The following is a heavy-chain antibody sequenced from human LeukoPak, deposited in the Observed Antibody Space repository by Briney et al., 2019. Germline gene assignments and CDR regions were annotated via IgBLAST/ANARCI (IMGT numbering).Heavy chain of an antibody. V-gene: IGHV4-38-2*02. CDR1: GYSISSGYY. D-gene: IGHD3-16*01. Sequence: SETLSLTCTVSGYSISSGYYWGWIRPPPGKGLEWIGSIYHSGSTYYNPSLKSRVTISVDTSKNQFSLKLSSVTAADTAVYYCARAPKGDPRIIFDYWGQGTLVTVSS. CDR3: ARAPKGDPRIIFDY. J-gene: IGHJ4*02. CDR2: IYHSGST.